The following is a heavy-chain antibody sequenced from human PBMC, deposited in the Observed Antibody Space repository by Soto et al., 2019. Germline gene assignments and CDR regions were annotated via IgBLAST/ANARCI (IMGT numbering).Heavy chain of an antibody. CDR1: GFTFSSYG. D-gene: IGHD2-8*01. Sequence: PGGSLRLSCAASGFTFSSYGMHWVRQAPGKGLEWVAVISYDGSNKYYADSVKGRFTISRDNSKNTLYLQMNSLRAEDTAVYYCAKEEEMVYAHWGQGTLVTVSS. J-gene: IGHJ4*02. V-gene: IGHV3-30*18. CDR3: AKEEEMVYAH. CDR2: ISYDGSNK.